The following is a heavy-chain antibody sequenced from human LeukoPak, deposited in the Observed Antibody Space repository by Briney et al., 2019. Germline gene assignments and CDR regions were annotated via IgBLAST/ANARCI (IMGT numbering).Heavy chain of an antibody. J-gene: IGHJ4*02. D-gene: IGHD3-22*01. Sequence: GGSLRLSCAASGFTFSGYSMNWVRQAPGKGLVWVSSISSSSSYIYFVDSVKGRFTISRDNAKNSLYLLMNSLRAEDTAVYYCARGDYYDSSGYYYGPDYWGKGTLVTVSS. CDR3: ARGDYYDSSGYYYGPDY. V-gene: IGHV3-21*01. CDR2: ISSSSSYI. CDR1: GFTFSGYS.